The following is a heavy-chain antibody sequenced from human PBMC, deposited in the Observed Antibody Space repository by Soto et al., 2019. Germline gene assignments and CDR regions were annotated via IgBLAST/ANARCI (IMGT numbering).Heavy chain of an antibody. CDR3: AKDKLIVVVTNWFDP. V-gene: IGHV3-21*04. Sequence: GSLRLSCAASGFTFSSYSMNWVRQAPGEGLEWVSSISSSSSYIYYADSVKGRFTISRDNAKNSLYLQMNSLRAEDTAVYYCAKDKLIVVVTNWFDPWGQGTLVTVSS. CDR1: GFTFSSYS. J-gene: IGHJ5*02. D-gene: IGHD3-22*01. CDR2: ISSSSSYI.